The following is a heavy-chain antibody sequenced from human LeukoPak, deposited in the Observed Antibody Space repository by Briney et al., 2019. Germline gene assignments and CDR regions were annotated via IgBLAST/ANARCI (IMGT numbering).Heavy chain of an antibody. Sequence: SETLPLTCSVSGGSIESYYWSWIRQPPGKGLEWIGYIYYSGSTSYNPSLKSRVTISVDTSKNQFSLKLNSVTAADTAVYYCAREPRYCSRTTSCYHANYFYYMDVWGKGTTVTVSS. CDR3: AREPRYCSRTTSCYHANYFYYMDV. CDR2: IYYSGST. V-gene: IGHV4-59*01. D-gene: IGHD2-2*01. J-gene: IGHJ6*03. CDR1: GGSIESYY.